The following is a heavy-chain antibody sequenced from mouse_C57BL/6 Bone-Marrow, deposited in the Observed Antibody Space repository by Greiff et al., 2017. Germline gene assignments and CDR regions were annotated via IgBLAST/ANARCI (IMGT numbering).Heavy chain of an antibody. V-gene: IGHV1-69*01. CDR2: IDPSDSYT. CDR3: ARFPPDGSFAY. CDR1: GYTFTSYW. Sequence: VQLQQPGAELVMPGASVKLSCKASGYTFTSYWMHWVKQRPGQGLEWIGEIDPSDSYTNYNQKFKGKSTLTVDKSSSTAYMQLSSLTSEDSAVYYCARFPPDGSFAYWGQGTLVTVSA. J-gene: IGHJ3*01. D-gene: IGHD2-3*01.